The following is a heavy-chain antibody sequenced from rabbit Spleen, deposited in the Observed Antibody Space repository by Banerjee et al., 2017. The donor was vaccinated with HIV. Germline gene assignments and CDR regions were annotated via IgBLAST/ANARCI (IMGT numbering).Heavy chain of an antibody. CDR2: IAGSSSDFT. V-gene: IGHV1S40*01. CDR3: ARDTGSSFSSYGMDL. CDR1: GFSFSSSDF. J-gene: IGHJ6*01. D-gene: IGHD8-1*01. Sequence: QSLEESGGDLVKPGASLTLTCTASGFSFSSSDFMCWVRQAPGKGLEWISCIAGSSSDFTYSATWAKGRFTISKTSSTTMTLQMTSLTVADTATYFCARDTGSSFSSYGMDLWGPGTLVTVS.